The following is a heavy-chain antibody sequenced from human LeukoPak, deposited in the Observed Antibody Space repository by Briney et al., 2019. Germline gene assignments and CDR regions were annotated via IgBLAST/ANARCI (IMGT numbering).Heavy chain of an antibody. CDR2: IWYDGSKK. V-gene: IGHV3-33*01. D-gene: IGHD4/OR15-4a*01. CDR1: GFTFSSNG. CDR3: ARDIGATNYRLDY. Sequence: PGGSLRLSCAASGFTFSSNGMHCVRQAPGKGLEWVAVIWYDGSKKYYVDSVKGRFTISRDDSKNTLYLQMNSLRAEDTALYYCARDIGATNYRLDYGGQGTLVTVSS. J-gene: IGHJ4*02.